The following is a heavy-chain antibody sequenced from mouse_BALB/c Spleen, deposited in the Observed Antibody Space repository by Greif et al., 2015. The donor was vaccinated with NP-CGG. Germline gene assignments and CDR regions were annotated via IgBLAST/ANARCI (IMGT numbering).Heavy chain of an antibody. CDR2: INPSNGRT. V-gene: IGHV1S81*02. CDR1: GYTFTSYW. D-gene: IGHD2-13*01. J-gene: IGHJ3*01. CDR3: ARGGSDYDGGAWFAY. Sequence: VQLQQSGAELVKPGASVKLSCKASGYTFTSYWMHWVKQRPGQGLEWIGEINPSNGRTNYNEKFKSKATLTVDKSSSTAYMQLSSLTSEDSAVYYCARGGSDYDGGAWFAYWGQGTLVTVSA.